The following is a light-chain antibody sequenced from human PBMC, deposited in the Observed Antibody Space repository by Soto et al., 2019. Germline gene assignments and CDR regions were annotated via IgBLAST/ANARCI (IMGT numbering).Light chain of an antibody. J-gene: IGKJ2*01. V-gene: IGKV2D-29*01. CDR3: MQTTLVPFT. CDR1: QSLLYSDGKTY. CDR2: EVS. Sequence: EIVMTQTPLSLSVTPGQPASISCKSSQSLLYSDGKTYLSWYLQKAGQPPQLLIYEVSNRLSGVPERFSGSGSGTDFTLKISRVEAEDVGVYYCMQTTLVPFTFGPGTKLELK.